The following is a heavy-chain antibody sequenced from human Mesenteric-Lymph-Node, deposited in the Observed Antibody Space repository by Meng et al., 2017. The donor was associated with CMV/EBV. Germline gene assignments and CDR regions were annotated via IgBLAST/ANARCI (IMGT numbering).Heavy chain of an antibody. CDR2: IRYDGNDK. D-gene: IGHD2-2*01. J-gene: IGHJ1*01. V-gene: IGHV3-30*02. CDR3: ATRYCSDTTCPSDYFQH. CDR1: GFPFSNYD. Sequence: GESLKISCAASGFPFSNYDMHWVRQTPGKGPEWVAFIRYDGNDKYYADSVKGRFTISRDNSKNTLSLQMISLRPEDTALYYCATRYCSDTTCPSDYFQHWGQGTLVTVSS.